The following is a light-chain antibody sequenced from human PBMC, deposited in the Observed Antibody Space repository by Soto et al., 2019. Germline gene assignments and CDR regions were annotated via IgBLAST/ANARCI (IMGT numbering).Light chain of an antibody. CDR3: QQRSNWPPA. Sequence: EIVLTQSPATLSLSPGERATLSCRASQSVSSYLAWYQQKPGQAPRLLIYDASNRATGIPARCSGSGSVTDFTRTSSSLEPEDFAVYYCQQRSNWPPAFGGGTKVKIK. CDR1: QSVSSY. CDR2: DAS. V-gene: IGKV3-11*01. J-gene: IGKJ4*01.